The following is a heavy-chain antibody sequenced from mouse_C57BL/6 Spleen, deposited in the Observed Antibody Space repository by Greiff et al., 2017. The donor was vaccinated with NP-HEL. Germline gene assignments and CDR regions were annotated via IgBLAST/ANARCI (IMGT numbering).Heavy chain of an antibody. CDR3: ARAYSNYVDYAMDY. D-gene: IGHD2-5*01. CDR1: GYTFTDYN. CDR2: INPNNGGT. Sequence: VQLKQSGPELVKPGASVKIPCKASGYTFTDYNMDWVKQSHGKSLEWIGDINPNNGGTIYNQKFKGKATLTVDKSSSTAYMELRSLTSEDTAVYYCARAYSNYVDYAMDYWGQGTSVTVSS. V-gene: IGHV1-18*01. J-gene: IGHJ4*01.